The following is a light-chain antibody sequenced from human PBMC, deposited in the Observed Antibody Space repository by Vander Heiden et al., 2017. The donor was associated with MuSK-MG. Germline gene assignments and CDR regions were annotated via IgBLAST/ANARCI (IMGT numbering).Light chain of an antibody. Sequence: DIQLTQSPSFLSASVGDRVTITCRASQGISSYLAWYQQKPGKAPKLLIYAASTLQSGVPSRFSGSGPRTEFTLTISSLQPEDFATYYCQQLNSYPRTFGQGTKMEIK. CDR1: QGISSY. CDR3: QQLNSYPRT. CDR2: AAS. V-gene: IGKV1-9*01. J-gene: IGKJ2*01.